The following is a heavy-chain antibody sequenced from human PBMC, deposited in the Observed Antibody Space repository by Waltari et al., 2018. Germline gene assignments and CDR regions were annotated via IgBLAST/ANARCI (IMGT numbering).Heavy chain of an antibody. J-gene: IGHJ6*02. V-gene: IGHV1-2*06. CDR2: INPNSGGT. CDR1: GYTFTGYY. D-gene: IGHD2-15*01. CDR3: AILRIERNYYYYGMDV. Sequence: QVQLVQSGAEVKKPGASVKVSCKASGYTFTGYYMHWVRPAPGQGLEWMGRINPNSGGTNYAQKFQGRVTMTRDTSISTAYMELSRLRSDDTAVYYCAILRIERNYYYYGMDVWGQGTTVTVSS.